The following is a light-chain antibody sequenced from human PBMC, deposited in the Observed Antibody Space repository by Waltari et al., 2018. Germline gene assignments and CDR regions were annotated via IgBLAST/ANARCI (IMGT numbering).Light chain of an antibody. CDR3: SSYISSSTLEL. CDR2: DVS. CDR1: SSDVGTYNY. J-gene: IGLJ2*01. Sequence: QSALTQPASVSGSPGQSITISCTGTSSDVGTYNYVSWYQQHPGKAPKLMIFDVSIRPSGVSNRFSGSKSGNTASLTISGLQAEDEADYYCSSYISSSTLELFGGETSLTVL. V-gene: IGLV2-14*03.